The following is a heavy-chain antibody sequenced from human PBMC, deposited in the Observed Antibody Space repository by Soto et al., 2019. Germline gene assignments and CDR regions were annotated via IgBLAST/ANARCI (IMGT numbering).Heavy chain of an antibody. Sequence: QLQLQESGPGLVKPSETLSLTCTVSGGSIRSSGYHWGWIRQSPGKGLEWIGNMYDDGSIHYNPPLASRVTISADRSKNQLSRKVRSVTAADTAVYYCASVWVQRWGWTPWDYWGQGALVTVSS. CDR1: GGSIRSSGYH. CDR2: MYDDGSI. CDR3: ASVWVQRWGWTPWDY. J-gene: IGHJ4*02. V-gene: IGHV4-39*01. D-gene: IGHD3-16*01.